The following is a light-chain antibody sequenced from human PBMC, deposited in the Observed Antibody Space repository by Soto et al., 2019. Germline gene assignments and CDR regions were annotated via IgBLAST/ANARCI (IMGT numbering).Light chain of an antibody. CDR1: SSDVGAYNY. J-gene: IGLJ3*02. CDR3: ISYAGSSIWV. CDR2: DVS. Sequence: QSVLTQPPSASGSPGQSVTISCTGTSSDVGAYNYVSWYQQHPGKAPKLMIYDVSKRPSGVPDRFSGSKSGNTASLTVSGRQAEDEADFYCISYAGSSIWVFGGGTKPTVL. V-gene: IGLV2-8*01.